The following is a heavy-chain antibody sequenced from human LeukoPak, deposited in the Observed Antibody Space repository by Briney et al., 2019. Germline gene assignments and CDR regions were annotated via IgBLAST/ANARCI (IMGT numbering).Heavy chain of an antibody. CDR1: GYSINSAYY. J-gene: IGHJ5*02. CDR2: MYHSGIT. V-gene: IGHV4-38-2*02. Sequence: SETLSLTCTVSGYSINSAYYWGCIRQPPGKGLEWIGTMYHSGITYYNLSLKSRATISVDTSKNQFSLKLNSVTAADTAVYYCARLTPGRNWFDPWGHGTLVTVS. CDR3: ARLTPGRNWFDP. D-gene: IGHD3-10*01.